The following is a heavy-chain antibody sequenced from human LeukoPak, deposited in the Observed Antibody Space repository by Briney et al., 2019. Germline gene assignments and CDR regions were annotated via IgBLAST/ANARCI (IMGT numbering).Heavy chain of an antibody. CDR3: ARHPYSGGNYPFGS. CDR2: LYISGNT. D-gene: IGHD1-26*01. J-gene: IGHJ4*02. V-gene: IGHV4-4*07. CDR1: GGSISSYY. Sequence: SETLSLTCTVSGGSISSYYWGWIRQPAGKGLEWIGRLYISGNTNYNPSLKSRVTMSIDTSNNQFSLKLSSVTAADTAIYYCARHPYSGGNYPFGSWGQGILVTVSS.